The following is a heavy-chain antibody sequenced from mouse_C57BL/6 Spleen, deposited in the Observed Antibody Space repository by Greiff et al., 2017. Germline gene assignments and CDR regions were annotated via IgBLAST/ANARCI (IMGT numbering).Heavy chain of an antibody. CDR2: ISSGSSTM. V-gene: IGHV5-17*01. Sequence: EVMLVESGGGLVKPGGSLKLSCAASGFTFSDYGMHWVRQAPEKGLEWVAYISSGSSTMYYADTVKGRFTISRDNAKNTLFLQMTSLRSEDTAMYYCAMPPLYYHEGIDYWGQGTTLTVSS. CDR3: AMPPLYYHEGIDY. J-gene: IGHJ2*01. CDR1: GFTFSDYG. D-gene: IGHD1-1*01.